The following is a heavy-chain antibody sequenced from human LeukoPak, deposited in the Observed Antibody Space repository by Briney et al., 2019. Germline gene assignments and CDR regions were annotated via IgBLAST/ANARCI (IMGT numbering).Heavy chain of an antibody. CDR1: DYSISSYDY. V-gene: IGHV4-38-2*02. J-gene: IGHJ6*03. CDR3: ARGISGSYSGYYYYMDV. Sequence: SETLSLTCSVSDYSISSYDYWGWIRQPPGKGLEWIGEINHSGSTNYNPSLKSRVTISVDTSKNQFSLKLSSVTAADTAVYYCARGISGSYSGYYYYMDVWGKGTTVTVSS. D-gene: IGHD1-26*01. CDR2: INHSGST.